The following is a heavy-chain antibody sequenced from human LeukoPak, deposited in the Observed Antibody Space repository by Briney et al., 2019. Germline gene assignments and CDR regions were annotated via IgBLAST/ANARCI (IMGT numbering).Heavy chain of an antibody. CDR2: IYSGGST. J-gene: IGHJ4*02. CDR1: GLSVTSNY. Sequence: GGSLRLSCSASGLSVTSNYMSWVRQAPGKGLEGVSVIYSGGSTYYADSVTGRFTISRDNSKNTLYLQMNSLRAGDTAVYYCARVLPAGNCFDDWGQGILVTVSS. V-gene: IGHV3-53*01. CDR3: ARVLPAGNCFDD. D-gene: IGHD4-23*01.